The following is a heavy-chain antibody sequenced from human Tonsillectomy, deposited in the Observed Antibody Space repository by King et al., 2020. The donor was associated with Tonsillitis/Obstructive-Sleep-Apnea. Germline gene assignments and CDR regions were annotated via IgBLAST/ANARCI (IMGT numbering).Heavy chain of an antibody. J-gene: IGHJ5*02. CDR1: GYTFSSYG. D-gene: IGHD2-8*01. CDR2: ISAYSGDT. V-gene: IGHV1-18*01. CDR3: ARVXXFAXXXVPXDP. Sequence: QLVQSGAEVKKPGASVNVSCKASGYTFSSYGFIWVRQAPGQGLDWMGWISAYSGDTNYAQDFQGRVTMTTDTSTSTAYMELRSLSSDDTAVYYCARVXXFAXXXVPXDPWXXGTLVTXXS.